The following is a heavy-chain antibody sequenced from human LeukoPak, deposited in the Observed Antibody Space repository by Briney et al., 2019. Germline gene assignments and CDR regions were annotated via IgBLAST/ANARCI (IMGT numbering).Heavy chain of an antibody. CDR2: IIPILGIA. Sequence: GASVKVSCKASGYTFTGYYMHWVRQAPGQGLEWMGRIIPILGIANYAQKFQGRVTITADKSTSTAYMELSSLRSEDTAVYYCARVGLKSWYFDLWGRGTLVTVSS. CDR1: GYTFTGYY. CDR3: ARVGLKSWYFDL. V-gene: IGHV1-69*04. D-gene: IGHD3/OR15-3a*01. J-gene: IGHJ2*01.